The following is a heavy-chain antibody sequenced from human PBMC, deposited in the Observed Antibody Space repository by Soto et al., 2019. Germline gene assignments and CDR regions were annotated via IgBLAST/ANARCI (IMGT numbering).Heavy chain of an antibody. V-gene: IGHV1-2*02. Sequence: QVQLVQSGAEVKKPGASVKVSCKASGYTFTAYYMHWLRQAPGQGLEWMGWMNPNNGGTNYAQNVQRRVTITWDTPTTTGYLALSGLRSDETAVYFCAIAREWEVLGSWGQGTLVTISS. CDR2: MNPNNGGT. CDR3: AIAREWEVLGS. J-gene: IGHJ5*02. D-gene: IGHD1-26*01. CDR1: GYTFTAYY.